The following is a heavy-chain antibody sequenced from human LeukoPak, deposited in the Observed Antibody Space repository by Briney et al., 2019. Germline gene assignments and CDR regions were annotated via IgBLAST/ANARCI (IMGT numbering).Heavy chain of an antibody. CDR3: AKDDAFDI. V-gene: IGHV3-30*18. J-gene: IGHJ3*02. CDR2: ISYDGSNK. Sequence: PGRSLRLSCAASGFTFSSYGTHWVRQAPGKGLEWVAVISYDGSNKYYADSVKGRFTISRDNSKNTLCLQMNSLRAEDTAVYYCAKDDAFDIWGQGTMVTVSS. CDR1: GFTFSSYG.